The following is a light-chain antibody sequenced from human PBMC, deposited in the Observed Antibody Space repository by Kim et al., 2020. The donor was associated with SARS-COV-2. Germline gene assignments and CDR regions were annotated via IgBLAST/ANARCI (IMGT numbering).Light chain of an antibody. J-gene: IGLJ3*02. CDR3: QAWDSSTVV. V-gene: IGLV3-1*01. Sequence: VSPGQTASITCSGDKLGDKYACWYQKKPGQSPVVVMYQDNKRPSGIPERFSGSNSGNTATLTISGTQAMDEADYYCQAWDSSTVVFGGGTQLTVL. CDR1: KLGDKY. CDR2: QDN.